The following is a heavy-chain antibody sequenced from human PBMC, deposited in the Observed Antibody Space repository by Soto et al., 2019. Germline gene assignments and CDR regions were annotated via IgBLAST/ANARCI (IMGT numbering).Heavy chain of an antibody. V-gene: IGHV4-59*01. J-gene: IGHJ4*02. CDR3: ARGVDRQWADY. D-gene: IGHD6-19*01. Sequence: PSETLSLTCTVSGGSINNYYWSWIRQPPGKGLEWIGYIYHSGSTDYNPSLKSRVTISVDTSKNQFSLKLSSVTAADPAVYYCARGVDRQWADYWGQGALVTVSS. CDR1: GGSINNYY. CDR2: IYHSGST.